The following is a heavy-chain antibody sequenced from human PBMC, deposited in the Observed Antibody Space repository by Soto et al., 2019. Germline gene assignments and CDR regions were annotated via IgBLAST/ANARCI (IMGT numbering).Heavy chain of an antibody. Sequence: PGGSLRLSCAASGFTFGNYWMSWVRQAPGKGPEWVANIKQDGSERNCVDSVKGRFTISRDNAENSLYLQMNSLRVEDTGVYYCASARHIGPWGQGTLVTVSS. V-gene: IGHV3-7*01. CDR3: ASARHIGP. D-gene: IGHD2-21*01. CDR2: IKQDGSER. J-gene: IGHJ5*02. CDR1: GFTFGNYW.